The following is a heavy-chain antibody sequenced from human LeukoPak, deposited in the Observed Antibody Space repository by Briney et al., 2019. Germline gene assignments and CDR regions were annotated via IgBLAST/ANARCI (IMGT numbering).Heavy chain of an antibody. CDR1: GFTFSSYS. J-gene: IGHJ4*02. Sequence: GGSLRLSCAASGFTFSSYSMNWVRQAPGKGLEWVSSISSSSSYIYYADSVKGRFTISRDNAKNSLYLQMNSLRAEDTAVYYCVLRYFDWFREFDYWGQRTLVTVSS. CDR3: VLRYFDWFREFDY. V-gene: IGHV3-21*01. CDR2: ISSSSSYI. D-gene: IGHD3-9*01.